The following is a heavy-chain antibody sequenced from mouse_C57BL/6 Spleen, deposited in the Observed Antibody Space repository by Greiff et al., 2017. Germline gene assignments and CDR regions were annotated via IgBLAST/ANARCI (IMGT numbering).Heavy chain of an antibody. V-gene: IGHV14-3*01. CDR2: IDPANGNT. Sequence: EVMLVESVAELVRPGASVKLSCKASGFNIKNTYMHWVKQSPEQGLEWIGRIDPANGNTKYAPKFQGKATITADTSSNTAYMQLSSLTSEDTAIYYCAGGYYDASRGDYFDYWGQGTTLTVAS. J-gene: IGHJ2*01. D-gene: IGHD1-1*01. CDR1: GFNIKNTY. CDR3: AGGYYDASRGDYFDY.